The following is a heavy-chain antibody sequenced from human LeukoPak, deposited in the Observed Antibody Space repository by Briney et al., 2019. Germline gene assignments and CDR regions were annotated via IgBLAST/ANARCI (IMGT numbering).Heavy chain of an antibody. CDR3: ATGSHYDSSGLLWGDFDY. V-gene: IGHV1-69*04. CDR1: GGTFSSYA. J-gene: IGHJ4*02. D-gene: IGHD3-22*01. CDR2: IIPILGIA. Sequence: ASVKVSCKASGGTFSSYAISWVRQAPGQGLEWMGRIIPILGIANYAQKFQGRVTITADKSTSTAYMELSSLRSEDTAVYYCATGSHYDSSGLLWGDFDYWGQGTLVTVSS.